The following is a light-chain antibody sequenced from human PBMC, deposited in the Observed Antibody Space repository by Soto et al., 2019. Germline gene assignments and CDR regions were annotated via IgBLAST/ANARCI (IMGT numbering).Light chain of an antibody. J-gene: IGKJ4*01. CDR2: AAS. CDR3: QHFNSYPLT. Sequence: DLQMTQSPSSLSASVGERVTITCRASQGINNYLAWFQQKPGKPPKPLIYAASSLQGGVPSRFSGSASETDFTLTISSLQPEDFATYYCQHFNSYPLTFGGGTKVEIK. V-gene: IGKV1-16*01. CDR1: QGINNY.